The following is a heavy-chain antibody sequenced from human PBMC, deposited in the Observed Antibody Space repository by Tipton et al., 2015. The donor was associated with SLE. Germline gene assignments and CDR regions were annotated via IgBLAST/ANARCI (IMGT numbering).Heavy chain of an antibody. CDR2: ISAYNDNT. J-gene: IGHJ6*02. CDR1: GYTFG. Sequence: QLVQSGPEVRKPGASVKVSCKASGYTFGINWVRQAPGQGLEWMGWISAYNDNTNYAQNFQGRVTMTTDTSTTSAYMELRSLRSDDTAVYYCAGTLAGQQHYGMDVWGQGTLVTVSS. CDR3: AGTLAGQQHYGMDV. D-gene: IGHD6-13*01. V-gene: IGHV1-18*01.